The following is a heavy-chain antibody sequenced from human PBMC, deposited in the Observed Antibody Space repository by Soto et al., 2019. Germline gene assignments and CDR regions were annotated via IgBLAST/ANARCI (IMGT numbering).Heavy chain of an antibody. J-gene: IGHJ4*01. CDR3: ATLVVPAADHFDY. CDR2: ISYDGTNK. Sequence: QVQLVESGGRVAQAGRSLRLSCAASGFTFSTYGMHWVRQAPGKGLDWVAVISYDGTNKYYADSVKGRFTISRDNSRNTLSLQLNSLRPEDTAVYFCATLVVPAADHFDYWGQGTLVSVSS. CDR1: GFTFSTYG. V-gene: IGHV3-30*03. D-gene: IGHD2-15*01.